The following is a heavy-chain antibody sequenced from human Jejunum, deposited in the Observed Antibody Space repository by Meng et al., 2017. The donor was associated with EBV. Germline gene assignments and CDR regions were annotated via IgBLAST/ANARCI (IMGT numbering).Heavy chain of an antibody. CDR2: IYYSGST. CDR1: GVSVNSGNVY. V-gene: IGHV4-61*01. Sequence: QWPRLACGPGLGYPPETLSLTCTVSGVSVNSGNVYWSWIRQPPGKGLEWIGYIYYSGSTNYIPSLKSRVTISLDTSKNQFSLKLSSVTAADTAVYYCAGLRYSGYDRAFDYWGQGALVTVSS. CDR3: AGLRYSGYDRAFDY. D-gene: IGHD5-12*01. J-gene: IGHJ4*02.